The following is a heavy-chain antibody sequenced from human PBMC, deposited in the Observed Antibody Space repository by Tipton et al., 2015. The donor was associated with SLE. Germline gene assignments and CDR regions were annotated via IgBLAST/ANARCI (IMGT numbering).Heavy chain of an antibody. V-gene: IGHV4-61*01. CDR3: ARERSPGIV. CDR1: GYSISSGYY. J-gene: IGHJ3*01. CDR2: IYYSGST. Sequence: TLSLTCAVSGYSISSGYYWSWIRQPPGKGLEWIGYIYYSGSTNYNPSLKSRVTISVDTSKNLFSLKLSSVTAADTAVYYCARERSPGIVWGQGTMVTVSS.